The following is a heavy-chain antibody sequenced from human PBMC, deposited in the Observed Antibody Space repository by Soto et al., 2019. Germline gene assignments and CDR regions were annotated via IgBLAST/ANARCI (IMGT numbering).Heavy chain of an antibody. D-gene: IGHD1-1*01. CDR1: GFTFSSYG. CDR2: ISYDGSNK. J-gene: IGHJ4*02. V-gene: IGHV3-30*18. Sequence: QVQLVESGGGVVQPGRSLRLSCAVSGFTFSSYGMHWVRQAPGKGLEWVAVISYDGSNKYYADSVKGRFTISRDNSKNTLYLQMNGLRAEDTAVYYCANRMNGPGLDYWGQGTLVTVAS. CDR3: ANRMNGPGLDY.